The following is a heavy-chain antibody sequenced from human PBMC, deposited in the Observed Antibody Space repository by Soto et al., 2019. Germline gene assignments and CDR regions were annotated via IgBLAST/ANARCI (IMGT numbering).Heavy chain of an antibody. J-gene: IGHJ6*02. D-gene: IGHD2-21*02. CDR3: ARGPLIGDWDYYYYGMDV. V-gene: IGHV4-4*02. CDR1: GGSISSSNW. Sequence: SETLSLTCAVSGGSISSSNWWSWVRQPPGKGLEWIGEIYHSGSTNYNPSLKSRVTISLDTSKNQFSLKLSSVTAADTAVYYCARGPLIGDWDYYYYGMDVWGQGTTVTVSS. CDR2: IYHSGST.